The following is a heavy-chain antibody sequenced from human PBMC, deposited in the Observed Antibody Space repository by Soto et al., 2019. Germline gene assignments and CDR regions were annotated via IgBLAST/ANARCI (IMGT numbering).Heavy chain of an antibody. Sequence: PSETLSLTCIVSGGSIGNYYWSWIRQPAGKGLEWIGRIYTRVGTNYNPSPKSRVTMSVDTSKSQFSLRLSSVTAADTAVYYCARQGEYSYEYYHDSWGQGTLVTVSS. CDR3: ARQGEYSYEYYHDS. CDR1: GGSIGNYY. V-gene: IGHV4-4*07. CDR2: IYTRVGT. J-gene: IGHJ4*02. D-gene: IGHD5-18*01.